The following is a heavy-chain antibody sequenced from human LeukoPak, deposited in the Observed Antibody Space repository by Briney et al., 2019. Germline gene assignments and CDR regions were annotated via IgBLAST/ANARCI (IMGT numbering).Heavy chain of an antibody. CDR2: IRYDGSNK. CDR3: AKDQGGYCSSTSCHGGYYYYMDV. CDR1: GFTFSSYG. J-gene: IGHJ6*03. D-gene: IGHD2-2*01. V-gene: IGHV3-30*02. Sequence: GGSLRLSCAASGFTFSSYGMHWVRQAPGKGLECVAFIRYDGSNKYYADSVKGRFTISRDNSKNTLYLQMNSLRAEDTAVYYCAKDQGGYCSSTSCHGGYYYYMDVWGKGTTLTVSS.